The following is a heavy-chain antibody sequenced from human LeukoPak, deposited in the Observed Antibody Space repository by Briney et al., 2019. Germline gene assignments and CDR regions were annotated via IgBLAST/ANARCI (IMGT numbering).Heavy chain of an antibody. CDR1: GYTFTEYY. CDR3: ARVRSVVGGTIGY. J-gene: IGHJ4*02. Sequence: GASVTVSCKASGYTFTEYYMHWVRQAPGQGLEWMGWINPNSGGTDYAQKFQGRVTMTRDTSISTAYMALSSLRSDDTAVYYCARVRSVVGGTIGYWGQGTLVTVAS. D-gene: IGHD2-15*01. CDR2: INPNSGGT. V-gene: IGHV1-2*02.